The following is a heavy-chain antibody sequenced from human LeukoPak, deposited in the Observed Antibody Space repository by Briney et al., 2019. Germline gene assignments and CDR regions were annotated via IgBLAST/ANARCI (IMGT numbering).Heavy chain of an antibody. J-gene: IGHJ3*02. CDR3: ARGDILYYDILTGYLRTALDAFDI. Sequence: GSLRLSCAASGFTFSSYWMSWVRQPPGKGLEWIGEINHSGSTNYNPSLKSRVTISVDTSKNQFSLKLSSVTAADTAVYYCARGDILYYDILTGYLRTALDAFDIWGQGTMVTVSS. CDR1: GFTFSSYW. CDR2: INHSGST. D-gene: IGHD3-9*01. V-gene: IGHV4-34*01.